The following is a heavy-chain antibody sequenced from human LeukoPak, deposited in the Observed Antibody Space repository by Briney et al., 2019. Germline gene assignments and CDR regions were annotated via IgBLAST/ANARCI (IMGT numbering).Heavy chain of an antibody. CDR3: ARDAGGGPVRGVTLYMDV. V-gene: IGHV3-21*01. J-gene: IGHJ6*03. CDR2: ISSSSSYI. CDR1: GFTFSSYS. Sequence: GGSLRLSCAASGFTFSSYSMNWVRQAPGKGLEWVSSISSSSSYIYYADSVKGRFTISRDNAKNSLYLQMNSLRAEDTAVYYCARDAGGGPVRGVTLYMDVWGKGTTVTISS. D-gene: IGHD3-10*01.